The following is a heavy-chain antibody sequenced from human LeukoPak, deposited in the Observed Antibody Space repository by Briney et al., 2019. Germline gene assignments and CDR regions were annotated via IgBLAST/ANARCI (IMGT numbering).Heavy chain of an antibody. J-gene: IGHJ4*02. Sequence: PSETLSLTCTVSGGSISSYYWSWIREPPGRGLEWIGYIYYSGSTNYNPSLKSRVTISVDTSKNQFSLKLSSVTAADTAVYYCARADYSGSYLGSVYYFDYWGQGTLVTVSS. CDR1: GGSISSYY. D-gene: IGHD1-26*01. CDR2: IYYSGST. V-gene: IGHV4-59*01. CDR3: ARADYSGSYLGSVYYFDY.